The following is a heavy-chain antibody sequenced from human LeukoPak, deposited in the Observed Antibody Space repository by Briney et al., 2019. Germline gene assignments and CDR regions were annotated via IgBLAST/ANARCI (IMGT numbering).Heavy chain of an antibody. CDR2: INQDETEK. D-gene: IGHD3-10*01. V-gene: IGHV3-7*01. CDR3: AKLAKYFYGSETFYFFEH. CDR1: GFSFTTYW. Sequence: GGSLRLSCAASGFSFTTYWMSWVRQTPGKGLEWVANINQDETEKYYVDSVKGRFTISRDNGKNSLYLQMNSLRVEDTAVYYCAKLAKYFYGSETFYFFEHWGQGTPVTASS. J-gene: IGHJ4*02.